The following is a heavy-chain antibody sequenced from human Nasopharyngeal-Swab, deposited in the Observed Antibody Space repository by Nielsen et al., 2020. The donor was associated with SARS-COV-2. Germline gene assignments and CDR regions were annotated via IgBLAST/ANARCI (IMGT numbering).Heavy chain of an antibody. J-gene: IGHJ4*02. CDR2: IYPGDSDT. Sequence: GESLKISCKGSGYSFTSYWIVWVRQMPGKGLEWMGIIYPGDSDTRYSPSFQGQVTISADKSISTAYLQWSSLKASDTAMYYCARRVGYCSGGSCYFDYWGQGTLVTVSS. CDR3: ARRVGYCSGGSCYFDY. D-gene: IGHD2-15*01. CDR1: GYSFTSYW. V-gene: IGHV5-51*01.